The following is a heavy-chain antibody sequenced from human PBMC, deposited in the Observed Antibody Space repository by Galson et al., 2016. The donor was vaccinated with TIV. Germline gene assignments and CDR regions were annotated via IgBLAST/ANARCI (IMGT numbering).Heavy chain of an antibody. D-gene: IGHD3-3*01. CDR1: SIHFSSFA. V-gene: IGHV3-30*04. J-gene: IGHJ6*02. Sequence: SLRLSCAASSIHFSSFAMHWVRQAPGRGLEWVAVISYDATNTYYADSVKGRFTVSRDNSKNTLHLQINSVRGEDTATYYCASPRHGGFLRFPMDVWGQGTTVIVS. CDR3: ASPRHGGFLRFPMDV. CDR2: ISYDATNT.